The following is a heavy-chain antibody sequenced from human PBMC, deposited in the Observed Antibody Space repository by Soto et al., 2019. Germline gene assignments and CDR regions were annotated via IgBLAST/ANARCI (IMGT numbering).Heavy chain of an antibody. D-gene: IGHD1-26*01. CDR3: ARSEATGLDY. Sequence: QVQLQESGPGLVKPSGTLSLTCTVSGGSMTSSNWWNWVRQSPGKGLEWIGEAHHSGRTNYNPSLKMRATISVDKSKNHFSLKLSSVTAADTAVYYCARSEATGLDYWGQGTLVTVSS. J-gene: IGHJ4*02. CDR1: GGSMTSSNW. CDR2: AHHSGRT. V-gene: IGHV4-4*02.